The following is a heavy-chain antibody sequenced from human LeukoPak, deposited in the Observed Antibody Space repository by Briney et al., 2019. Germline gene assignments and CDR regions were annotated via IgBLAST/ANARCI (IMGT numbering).Heavy chain of an antibody. D-gene: IGHD6-13*01. J-gene: IGHJ4*02. CDR1: GGTFSSYA. CDR3: AREDYSSSWYAPDY. V-gene: IGHV1-69*05. Sequence: SVKVSCKASGGTFSSYAISWVRQAPGQGLEWMGGIIPIFGTANYAQKLQGRVTMTTDTSTSTAYMELRSLRSDDTAVYYCAREDYSSSWYAPDYWGQGTLVTVSS. CDR2: IIPIFGTA.